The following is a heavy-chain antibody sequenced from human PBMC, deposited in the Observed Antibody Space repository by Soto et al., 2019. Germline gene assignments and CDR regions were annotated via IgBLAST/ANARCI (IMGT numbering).Heavy chain of an antibody. CDR2: ISGYGDTT. CDR1: GFTFSSNA. Sequence: GGSLRLSCSASGFTFSSNAMHWVRQAPGKGLEYVSAISGYGDTTYYADSVKGRFTISRDNSKKTLYLQMSSLSADDTAVYYCVKSRGGNNFDFFDWGQGALVTVSS. D-gene: IGHD5-12*01. J-gene: IGHJ4*02. V-gene: IGHV3-64D*06. CDR3: VKSRGGNNFDFFD.